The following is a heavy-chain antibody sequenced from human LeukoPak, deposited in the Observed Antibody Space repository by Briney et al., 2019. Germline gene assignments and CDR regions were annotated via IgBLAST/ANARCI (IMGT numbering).Heavy chain of an antibody. CDR3: ARARASGYYGMDV. V-gene: IGHV4-4*07. CDR1: GGSISSYY. J-gene: IGHJ6*02. D-gene: IGHD3-10*01. Sequence: SSETLSLTCTVSGGSISSYYWSWIQQPAGKGLGWIGRIYTSGSTNYNPSLKSRVTMSVDTSKNQFSLKLSSVTAAVTAVYYCARARASGYYGMDVWGQGTTVTVSS. CDR2: IYTSGST.